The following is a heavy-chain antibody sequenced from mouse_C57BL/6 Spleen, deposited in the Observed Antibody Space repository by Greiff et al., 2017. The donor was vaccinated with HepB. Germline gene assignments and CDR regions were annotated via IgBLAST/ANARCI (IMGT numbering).Heavy chain of an antibody. CDR3: ASSTAQAYWFAY. D-gene: IGHD3-2*02. CDR2: IDPEDGET. J-gene: IGHJ3*01. V-gene: IGHV14-2*01. Sequence: EVKLVESGAELVKPGASVKLSCTASGFNIKDYYMHWVKQRTEQGLEWIGMIDPEDGETKYAPKFQGKATITADTSSNTAYLQLSSLTSEDTAVYYCASSTAQAYWFAYWGQGTLVTVSA. CDR1: GFNIKDYY.